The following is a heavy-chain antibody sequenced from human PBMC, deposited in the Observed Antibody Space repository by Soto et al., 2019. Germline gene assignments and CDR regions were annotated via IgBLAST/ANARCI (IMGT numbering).Heavy chain of an antibody. V-gene: IGHV3-23*01. D-gene: IGHD5-12*01. CDR3: AKDRRGDIVMAESVPYYYCGMDV. CDR1: GFTFSSYA. CDR2: ISGSGGST. J-gene: IGHJ6*02. Sequence: PGGSLRLSCAASGFTFSSYAMSWVRQAPGKGLEWVSAISGSGGSTYYADSVKGRFTISRDNSKSTLDLQMNSVRAEDTAVYYCAKDRRGDIVMAESVPYYYCGMDVGGQGTTVTFP.